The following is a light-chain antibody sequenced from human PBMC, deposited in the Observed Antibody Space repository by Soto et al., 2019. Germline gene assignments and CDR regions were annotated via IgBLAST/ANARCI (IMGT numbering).Light chain of an antibody. V-gene: IGLV2-14*01. J-gene: IGLJ2*01. CDR2: EVS. Sequence: QSALTQPASVSGSPGQSITISCTGTSSDVGGYNYVSWYQQHPGKAPKLMIYEVSNRPSGVSNRFSGSKSGNTASLTISGLQAEDAADYYCSSYTSSRTHVVFGGGTKVTV. CDR1: SSDVGGYNY. CDR3: SSYTSSRTHVV.